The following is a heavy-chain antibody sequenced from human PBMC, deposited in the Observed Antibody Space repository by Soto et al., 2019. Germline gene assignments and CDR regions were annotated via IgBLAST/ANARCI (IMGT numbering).Heavy chain of an antibody. CDR2: IIPIFGTA. CDR1: GGTFSSYA. CDR3: ARDKEGGLSLGTFHWFDP. V-gene: IGHV1-69*06. D-gene: IGHD1-1*01. Sequence: QVQRVQSGAEVKKPGSSVKVSCKASGGTFSSYAISWVRQAPGQGLEWMGGIIPIFGTANYAQKFQGRVTITADKSTSTAYMELSSLRSEDTAVYYCARDKEGGLSLGTFHWFDPWGQGTLVTVSS. J-gene: IGHJ5*02.